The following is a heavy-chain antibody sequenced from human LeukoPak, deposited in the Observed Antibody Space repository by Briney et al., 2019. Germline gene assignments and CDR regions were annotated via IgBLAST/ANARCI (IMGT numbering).Heavy chain of an antibody. CDR3: AELGITMIGGV. D-gene: IGHD3-10*02. CDR2: ISSGSTI. J-gene: IGHJ6*04. CDR1: GSTFSSYE. Sequence: QPGGSLRLSCAASGSTFSSYEMNWVRQAPGKGLEWVSYISSGSTIYYADSVKGRFTISRDNAKNSLYLQMNSLRAEDTAVYYCAELGITMIGGVWGKGTTVTIFS. V-gene: IGHV3-48*03.